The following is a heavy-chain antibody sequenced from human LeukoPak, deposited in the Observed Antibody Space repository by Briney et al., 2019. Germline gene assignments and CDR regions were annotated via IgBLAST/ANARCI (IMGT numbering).Heavy chain of an antibody. J-gene: IGHJ4*02. CDR2: INQGGST. D-gene: IGHD3-10*01. V-gene: IGHV4-34*01. CDR1: GGSSSGYY. Sequence: SETLSLTCAVYGGSSSGYYWSWIRQPPGKGLEWIGEINQGGSTNQNPSLKSRVTISIDTPKNQFSLKLSSVTAADTAVYYCARGFGSGSYFVYWGQGTLVTVSS. CDR3: ARGFGSGSYFVY.